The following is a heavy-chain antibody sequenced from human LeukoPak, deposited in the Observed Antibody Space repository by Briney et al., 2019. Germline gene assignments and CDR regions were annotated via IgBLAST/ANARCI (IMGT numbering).Heavy chain of an antibody. CDR1: GFQFSRNG. V-gene: IGHV3-30*02. D-gene: IGHD2/OR15-2a*01. Sequence: GGSLRLSCAASGFQFSRNGMHWVRQAPGKGLEWVAFIRYDGSNKFYVDSVRGRFTISRDNSKNTLNLQMNSLRIEDTAVYYCARDFDDVKGNYFYIHDYWGQGILGSVSS. CDR3: ARDFDDVKGNYFYIHDY. CDR2: IRYDGSNK. J-gene: IGHJ4*02.